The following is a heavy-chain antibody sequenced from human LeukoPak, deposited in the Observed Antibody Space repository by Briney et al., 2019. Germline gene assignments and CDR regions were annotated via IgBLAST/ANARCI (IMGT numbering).Heavy chain of an antibody. CDR1: GFTFSSYG. D-gene: IGHD3-10*01. CDR2: IRYDGSNK. CDR3: ARYYGSGTKALDV. J-gene: IGHJ6*04. V-gene: IGHV3-30*02. Sequence: GGSLRLSCAASGFTFSSYGMHWVRQAPGKGLEWVAFIRYDGSNKYYADSVKGRFTISRDNAKNTLYLQLNSLRAEDTAVYYCARYYGSGTKALDVWGKGTTVTISS.